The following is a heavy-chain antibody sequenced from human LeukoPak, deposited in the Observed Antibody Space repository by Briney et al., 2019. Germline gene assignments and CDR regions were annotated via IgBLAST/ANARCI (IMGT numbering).Heavy chain of an antibody. CDR3: ARAPYYDILTGYYIFDY. CDR2: MNPDSGNT. V-gene: IGHV1-8*01. D-gene: IGHD3-9*01. J-gene: IGHJ4*02. Sequence: ASVKVSCKASGYTFTSYDINWVRQATGQGLEWMGWMNPDSGNTGYAQKFQGRVTMTRNTSISTAYMELSSLRSEDTAVYYCARAPYYDILTGYYIFDYWGQGTLVTVYS. CDR1: GYTFTSYD.